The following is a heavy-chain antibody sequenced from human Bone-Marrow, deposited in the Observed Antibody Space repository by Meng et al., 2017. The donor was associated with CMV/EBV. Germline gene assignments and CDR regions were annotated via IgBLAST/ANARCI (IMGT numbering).Heavy chain of an antibody. J-gene: IGHJ5*02. D-gene: IGHD3-3*01. CDR2: INPSGGST. CDR1: GYTFTSYY. V-gene: IGHV1-46*01. Sequence: ASVKVSCKASGYTFTSYYMHWVRHAPGQGLEWMGIINPSGGSTSYAQKFQGRVTMTRDTSTSTVYMELSSLRSEDTAVYYCARDLEVTIFGVGRPDHPTFDPWGQGTLVTVSS. CDR3: ARDLEVTIFGVGRPDHPTFDP.